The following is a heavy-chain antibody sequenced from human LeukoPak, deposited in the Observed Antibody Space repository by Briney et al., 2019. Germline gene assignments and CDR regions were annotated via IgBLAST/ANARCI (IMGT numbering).Heavy chain of an antibody. Sequence: ASAKVSCKASGYTLTSYAVHRVRQALGQGLEWMGWINTNTGNPAYAQGFTGRFVFSLDTSVSTAYLQISSLKAEDTAVYYCARGNPGAPLDYWGQGTLVTVSS. D-gene: IGHD1-26*01. J-gene: IGHJ4*02. V-gene: IGHV7-4-1*02. CDR1: GYTLTSYA. CDR3: ARGNPGAPLDY. CDR2: INTNTGNP.